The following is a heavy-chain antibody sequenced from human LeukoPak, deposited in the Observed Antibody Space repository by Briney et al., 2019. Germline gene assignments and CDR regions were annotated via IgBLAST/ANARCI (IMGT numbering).Heavy chain of an antibody. V-gene: IGHV4-4*02. CDR3: ARRPDNTGWFFDY. Sequence: SETLSLTCAVSGGSISSSNWWSWVRQPPGKGLEWIGEIYHRGNTSYNPSLKNRVTISVDKSKNQFSLNLSSVTAADTAVYYCARRPDNTGWFFDYWGQGTLVTASS. D-gene: IGHD6-19*01. J-gene: IGHJ4*02. CDR1: GGSISSSNW. CDR2: IYHRGNT.